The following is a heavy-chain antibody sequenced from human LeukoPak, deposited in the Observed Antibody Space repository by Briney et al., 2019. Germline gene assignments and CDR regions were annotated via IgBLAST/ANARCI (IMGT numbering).Heavy chain of an antibody. CDR1: GFTFSSYE. CDR2: ISSSGSTI. V-gene: IGHV3-48*03. CDR3: AGDSQAVGTDFDY. D-gene: IGHD6-13*01. Sequence: GGSLRLSCAASGFTFSSYEMNWVRQAPGKGLEWVSYISSSGSTIYYADSVKGRFTISRDNAKNSLYLQMHSLRAEDTAVYYCAGDSQAVGTDFDYWGQGTLVTVSS. J-gene: IGHJ4*02.